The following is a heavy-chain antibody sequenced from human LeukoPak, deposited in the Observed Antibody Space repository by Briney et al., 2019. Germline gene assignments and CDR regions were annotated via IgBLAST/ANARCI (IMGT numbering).Heavy chain of an antibody. CDR1: GFTFSNYW. V-gene: IGHV3-7*01. J-gene: IGHJ4*02. Sequence: GGSLRLSCAASGFTFSNYWMSWVRQAPGKGLEWVANIKKDGSEKYYVDSVKGRFTISRDNAKNSLYLQMNSLRAEDTAVYYCAHTLDGYGIDYWGQGTLVTVSS. CDR2: IKKDGSEK. D-gene: IGHD5-18*01. CDR3: AHTLDGYGIDY.